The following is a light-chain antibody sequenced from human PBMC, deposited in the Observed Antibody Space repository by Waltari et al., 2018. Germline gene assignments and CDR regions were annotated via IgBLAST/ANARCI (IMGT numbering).Light chain of an antibody. CDR1: QSVRSK. Sequence: EIVMTQSPAPLSVSPGERPTLSCRASQSVRSKLAWYQQKPGQAPRLLIYDASTRATGIPARFSGSGSGTEFTLTISSLQSEDFAVYYCQQYNDWPQLTFGGGTKVEIK. J-gene: IGKJ4*01. CDR3: QQYNDWPQLT. CDR2: DAS. V-gene: IGKV3-15*01.